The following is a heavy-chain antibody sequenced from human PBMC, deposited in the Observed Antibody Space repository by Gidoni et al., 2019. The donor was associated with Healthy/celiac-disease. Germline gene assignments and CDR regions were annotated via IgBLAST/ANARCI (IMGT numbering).Heavy chain of an antibody. V-gene: IGHV3-30*01. Sequence: QVQLVESGGGVVQPGRSLRLSCAASGFTFSSYAMHWVRQAPGKGLEWVAVISYDGSNKYYADSVKGRFTISRDNSKNTLYLQMNSLRAEDTAVYYCARAVGGNDFWSGYFDYWGQGTLVTVSS. CDR2: ISYDGSNK. D-gene: IGHD3-3*01. CDR1: GFTFSSYA. J-gene: IGHJ4*02. CDR3: ARAVGGNDFWSGYFDY.